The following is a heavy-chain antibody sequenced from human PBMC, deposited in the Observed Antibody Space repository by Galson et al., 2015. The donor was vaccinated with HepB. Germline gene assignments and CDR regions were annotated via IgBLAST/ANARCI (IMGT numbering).Heavy chain of an antibody. CDR3: ARLTTSGNYYRHAFDI. Sequence: PALVKPTQTLTLTCTFSGFSLSTTGMCVVWIRQPPGKALEWLARVDWDDDKYYSTSLKTRLTISKDTSRNQVVLTMTNIDPVDTATYYCARLTTSGNYYRHAFDIWGQGAMVTVSS. CDR2: VDWDDDK. CDR1: GFSLSTTGMC. D-gene: IGHD3-10*01. J-gene: IGHJ3*02. V-gene: IGHV2-70*11.